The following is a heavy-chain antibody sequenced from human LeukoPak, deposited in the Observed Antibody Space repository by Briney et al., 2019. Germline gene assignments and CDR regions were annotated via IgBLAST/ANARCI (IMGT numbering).Heavy chain of an antibody. CDR3: ATPGGYSYGLNRRGFDY. CDR2: IYYSGST. V-gene: IGHV4-31*03. J-gene: IGHJ4*02. Sequence: SETLSLTCTVSGGSISSGGYYWSWIRQHPGKGLEWIGYIYYSGSTYYNPSLKSRVTISVDTSKNQFSLKLSSVTAADTAVYYCATPGGYSYGLNRRGFDYWGQGTLVTVSS. D-gene: IGHD5-18*01. CDR1: GGSISSGGYY.